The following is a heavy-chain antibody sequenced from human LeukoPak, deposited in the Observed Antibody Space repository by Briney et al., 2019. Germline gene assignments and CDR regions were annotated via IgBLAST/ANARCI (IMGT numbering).Heavy chain of an antibody. Sequence: TGGSLRLSCAPSGFPVGINYVGWVRQAPGKGLEWVSVIYSGSSTYNADSVKGRFTITRDNSKNTLYLQMNSLRAEDTAVYYWARDISLVYWGQGTLVTVSS. CDR2: IYSGSST. CDR1: GFPVGINY. CDR3: ARDISLVY. D-gene: IGHD2-15*01. J-gene: IGHJ4*02. V-gene: IGHV3-66*01.